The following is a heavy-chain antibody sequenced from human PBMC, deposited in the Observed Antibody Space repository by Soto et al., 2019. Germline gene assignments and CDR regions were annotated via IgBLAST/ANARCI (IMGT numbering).Heavy chain of an antibody. V-gene: IGHV3-30*18. CDR1: GFTFSNYG. CDR3: AKDRVPELRHFYYGMDV. CDR2: ISYDGSNK. D-gene: IGHD1-7*01. J-gene: IGHJ6*02. Sequence: SGGSLRLSCAASGFTFSNYGMHWFRQAPGKGLEWVAVISYDGSNKYYADSVKGRFTISMNNSKNTLYLQVNSLRVEDTAVYYCAKDRVPELRHFYYGMDVWGQGTTVTVSS.